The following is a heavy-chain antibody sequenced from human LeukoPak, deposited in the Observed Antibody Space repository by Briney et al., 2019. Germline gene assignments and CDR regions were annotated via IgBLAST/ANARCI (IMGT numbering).Heavy chain of an antibody. CDR3: ARDPGYDKYYYYMDV. D-gene: IGHD5-12*01. CDR1: GYTFTGYY. Sequence: EASVKVSCKASGYTFTGYYMHWVRQAPGQGLEWMGWINPNSGGTNYAQKFQGRVTMTRDTSISTAYMELSRLRSDDTAVYYCARDPGYDKYYYYMDVWGKGTTVTVSS. CDR2: INPNSGGT. V-gene: IGHV1-2*02. J-gene: IGHJ6*03.